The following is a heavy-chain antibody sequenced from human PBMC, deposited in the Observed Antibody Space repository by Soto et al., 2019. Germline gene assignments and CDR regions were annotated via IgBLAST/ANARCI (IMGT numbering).Heavy chain of an antibody. CDR1: GGSISSGGYY. V-gene: IGHV4-31*02. J-gene: IGHJ4*02. D-gene: IGHD2-2*01. CDR2: IYYSGST. Sequence: GGSISSGGYYWSWIRQHPGKGLEWIGYIYYSGSTYYNPSLKSRVTMSVDRSKNQFSLKLSSVTAADTAVYYCGRYAGYVDSWGQGTLVTVSS. CDR3: GRYAGYVDS.